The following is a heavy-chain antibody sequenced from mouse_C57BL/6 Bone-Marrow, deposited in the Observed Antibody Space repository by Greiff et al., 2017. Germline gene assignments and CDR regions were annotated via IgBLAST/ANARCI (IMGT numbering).Heavy chain of an antibody. Sequence: EVQGVESGPELVKPGASVKMSCKASGYTFTDYNMHWVKQSHGKSLEWIGYINPNNGGTSYNQKFKGKATLTVNKSSSTAYMELRSLTSEDSAVYYCARRDYYGSSYGYFDVWGTGTTVPVSS. V-gene: IGHV1-22*01. CDR3: ARRDYYGSSYGYFDV. CDR1: GYTFTDYN. CDR2: INPNNGGT. D-gene: IGHD1-1*01. J-gene: IGHJ1*03.